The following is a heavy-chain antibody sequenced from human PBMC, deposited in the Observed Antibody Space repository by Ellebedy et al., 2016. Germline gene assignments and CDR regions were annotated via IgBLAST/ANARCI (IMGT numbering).Heavy chain of an antibody. CDR1: GLTVSSYG. D-gene: IGHD6-6*01. V-gene: IGHV3-33*01. CDR2: IWYDGSAT. CDR3: VGSRSSRPGAADY. Sequence: GGSLRLXCAASGLTVSSYGMHWVRQAPGKGLEWVAVIWYDGSATYYADSVKGRFTISRDNSRNTLYMEMNSLRVEDTAVYYCVGSRSSRPGAADYWGQGTLVTVSS. J-gene: IGHJ4*02.